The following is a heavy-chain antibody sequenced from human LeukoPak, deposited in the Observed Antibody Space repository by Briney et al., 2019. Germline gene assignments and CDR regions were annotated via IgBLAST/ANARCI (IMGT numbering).Heavy chain of an antibody. CDR1: GFTFSSYE. D-gene: IGHD6-19*01. CDR3: ARDSIAVAGRYGTWFDP. CDR2: ISSSDNTV. V-gene: IGHV3-48*03. J-gene: IGHJ5*02. Sequence: GGSLRLSCTASGFTFSSYEMNWVRQAPGKGLEWVSYISSSDNTVYYADSVKGLFTISRDNSKNTLYLQMNSLRAEDTALYYCARDSIAVAGRYGTWFDPWGQGTLVTVSS.